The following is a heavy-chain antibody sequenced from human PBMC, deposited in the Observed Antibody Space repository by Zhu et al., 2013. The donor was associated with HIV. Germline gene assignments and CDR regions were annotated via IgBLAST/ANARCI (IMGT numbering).Heavy chain of an antibody. D-gene: IGHD2-15*01. CDR2: INPSDGSA. CDR3: VSYCTGGSCYSNY. J-gene: IGHJ4*02. Sequence: QVQLVQSGAEVKKPGASVTVSCKASGYTFTSYYMHWVRQAPGQGPEWMGIINPSDGSATYAQNFQGRVTMTRDTSTSTVYMELSSLRSGDTAVYYCVSYCTGGSCYSNYWGQGTLVTVSS. V-gene: IGHV1-46*01. CDR1: GYTFTSYY.